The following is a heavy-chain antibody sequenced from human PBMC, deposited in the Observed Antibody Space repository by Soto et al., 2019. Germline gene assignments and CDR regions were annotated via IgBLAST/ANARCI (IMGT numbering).Heavy chain of an antibody. Sequence: QVQLQESGPGLVKPSQTLSLTCTVSGGSISSGGYYWSWIRQHPGKGLEWIGYLYYGGSTYYNPSLTRRVTMSVDTSKNLFSLKLSSVTAADTAVYYGARDEGGTTAIGGWGQGTLVTVSS. CDR3: ARDEGGTTAIGG. CDR2: LYYGGST. CDR1: GGSISSGGYY. D-gene: IGHD1-26*01. J-gene: IGHJ4*02. V-gene: IGHV4-31*03.